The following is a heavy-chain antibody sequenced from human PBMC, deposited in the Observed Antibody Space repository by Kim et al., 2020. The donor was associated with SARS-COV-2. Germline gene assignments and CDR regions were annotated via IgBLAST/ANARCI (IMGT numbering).Heavy chain of an antibody. Sequence: SETLSLTCAVYGGSFSGYYWSWIRQPPGKELEWIGEINHSGSTNYNPSLKSRVTISVDTSKNQFSLKLSSVTAADTAVYYCARPYYGSGSYYNRWFDPWGQGTLVTVSS. V-gene: IGHV4-34*01. J-gene: IGHJ5*02. CDR3: ARPYYGSGSYYNRWFDP. CDR2: INHSGST. CDR1: GGSFSGYY. D-gene: IGHD3-10*01.